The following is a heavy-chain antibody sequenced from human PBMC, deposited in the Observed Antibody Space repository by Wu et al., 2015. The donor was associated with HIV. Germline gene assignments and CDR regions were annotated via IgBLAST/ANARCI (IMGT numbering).Heavy chain of an antibody. Sequence: QDQLVQSGAEVKKPGSSVKISCKASGNTFNAVNWLRQAPGQGLEWMGWMNPSNGRTVLAQKFQGRVTMTRSVSISTAYMELSSLRSDDTAVYYCARREFGENYFDYWGQGTLVTVSS. D-gene: IGHD3-10*01. CDR3: ARREFGENYFDY. CDR1: GNTFNA. CDR2: MNPSNGRT. J-gene: IGHJ4*02. V-gene: IGHV1-8*01.